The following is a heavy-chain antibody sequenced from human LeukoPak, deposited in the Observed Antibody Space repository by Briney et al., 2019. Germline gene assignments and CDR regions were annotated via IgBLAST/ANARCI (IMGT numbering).Heavy chain of an antibody. CDR2: INTNTGNP. CDR1: GYIFTSYA. J-gene: IGHJ4*02. D-gene: IGHD6-13*01. CDR3: ARTLYSSSWYHFDY. Sequence: ASVKVSCKASGYIFTSYAMNWVRQAPGQGVEWMGWINTNTGNPTYAQGFTGRFVFSLDTSVSTAYLQISSLQAEDTAVYYCARTLYSSSWYHFDYWGQGTLVTVSS. V-gene: IGHV7-4-1*02.